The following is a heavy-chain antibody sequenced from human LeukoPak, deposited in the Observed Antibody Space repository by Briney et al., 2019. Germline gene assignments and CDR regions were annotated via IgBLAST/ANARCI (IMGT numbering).Heavy chain of an antibody. J-gene: IGHJ4*02. CDR2: IYYTGST. Sequence: MSSETLSLTCSVSGGSINSYYWSWYRQPPGKALEWIGYIYYTGSTNYNPSLKSRVTISVDTSKNQFSLGLSSVTAADTAVYYCARRGSSGYYSPWGQGTLVTVSS. V-gene: IGHV4-59*01. CDR1: GGSINSYY. D-gene: IGHD3-22*01. CDR3: ARRGSSGYYSP.